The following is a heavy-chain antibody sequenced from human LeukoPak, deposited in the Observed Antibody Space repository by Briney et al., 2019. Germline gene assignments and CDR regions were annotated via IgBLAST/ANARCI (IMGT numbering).Heavy chain of an antibody. CDR2: IYYTGNT. CDR1: GGSIGSYY. CDR3: ARGGGAAGYDNEFDY. V-gene: IGHV4-59*01. D-gene: IGHD5-12*01. Sequence: PSETLSLTCTVSGGSIGSYYWSWIRQPPGEGLEWWGDIYYTGNTNFNPSLKSRVTISVDTSKNQFSLKLTSVTAADAAVYYCARGGGAAGYDNEFDYWGQGALVTVSS. J-gene: IGHJ4*02.